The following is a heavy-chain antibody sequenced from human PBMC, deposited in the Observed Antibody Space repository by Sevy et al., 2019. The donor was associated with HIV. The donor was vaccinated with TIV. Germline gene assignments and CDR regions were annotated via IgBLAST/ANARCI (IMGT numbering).Heavy chain of an antibody. CDR1: GFTFSSYS. CDR3: ARGLGSGWYVAFDI. D-gene: IGHD6-19*01. V-gene: IGHV3-21*01. J-gene: IGHJ3*02. Sequence: GGSLRLSCAASGFTFSSYSMNWVRQAPGKGLEWVSSISSSSSYIYYADSVKGRFTISRDNAKNSPYLQMNSLRAEDTAVYYCARGLGSGWYVAFDIWGQGTMVTVSS. CDR2: ISSSSSYI.